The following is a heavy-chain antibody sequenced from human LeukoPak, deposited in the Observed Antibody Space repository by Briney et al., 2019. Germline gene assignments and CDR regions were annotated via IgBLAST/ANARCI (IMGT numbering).Heavy chain of an antibody. V-gene: IGHV1-46*01. J-gene: IGHJ4*02. D-gene: IGHD2/OR15-2a*01. Sequence: ASVKVSCKASGYTFTSYYMHWVRQAPGQGLEWMGIINPSGGSTSYAQKFQGRVTMIRDTSTSTVYMELSSLRSEDTAVYYCARGSFRFLSTRGHLDYWGQGTLVTVSS. CDR1: GYTFTSYY. CDR2: INPSGGST. CDR3: ARGSFRFLSTRGHLDY.